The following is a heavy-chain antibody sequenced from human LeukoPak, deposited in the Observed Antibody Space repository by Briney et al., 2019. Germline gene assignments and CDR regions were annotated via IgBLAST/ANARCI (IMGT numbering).Heavy chain of an antibody. J-gene: IGHJ6*03. CDR1: GFTFSSYA. Sequence: GGSLRLSCAASGFTFSSYAMHWVRQAPGKGLEWVAVISYDGSNKYYADSVKGRFTISRDNSKNTLYLQMNSLRAEDTAVYYCARDGGSGSYYPKPPINYYYMDVWGKGTTVTVSS. CDR3: ARDGGSGSYYPKPPINYYYMDV. D-gene: IGHD3-10*01. V-gene: IGHV3-30-3*01. CDR2: ISYDGSNK.